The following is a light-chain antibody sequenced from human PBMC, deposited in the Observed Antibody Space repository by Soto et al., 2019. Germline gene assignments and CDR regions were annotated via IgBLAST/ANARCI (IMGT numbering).Light chain of an antibody. Sequence: DIQMTQSPSTLSASVGDRVTITCRASQSISSWLAWYQQKPGKAPRLLIYKASDLESGVPSRFSGSGSGTDFTLTISSLQPDDFATDYCQQYNSYSPLTCGGGTKVDIK. J-gene: IGKJ4*01. CDR3: QQYNSYSPLT. CDR1: QSISSW. V-gene: IGKV1-5*03. CDR2: KAS.